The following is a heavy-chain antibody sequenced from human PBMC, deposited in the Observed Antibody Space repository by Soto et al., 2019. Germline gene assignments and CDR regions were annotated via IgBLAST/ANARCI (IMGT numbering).Heavy chain of an antibody. CDR2: ISSSSSYT. CDR3: ARGRAAVAGTSLHGMDV. J-gene: IGHJ6*02. V-gene: IGHV3-11*06. D-gene: IGHD6-19*01. Sequence: PGGSLRLSCAASGFTFSDYYMSWIRQAPGKGLEWVSYISSSSSYTNYADSVKGRFTISRDNAKNSLYLQMNSLRAEDTAVYYCARGRAAVAGTSLHGMDVWGHGTTVTVSS. CDR1: GFTFSDYY.